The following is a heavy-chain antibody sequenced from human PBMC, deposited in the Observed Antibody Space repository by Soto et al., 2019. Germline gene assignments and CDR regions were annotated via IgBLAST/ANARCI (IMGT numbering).Heavy chain of an antibody. Sequence: RLSCAASGFTFSSYWMSWVRQAPGKGLEWVANIKQDGSEKYYVDPVKGRFTISRDNAKNSLYLQMNSLRAEDTAVYYCARITMIVVVNYGMDVWGQGTKVTVYS. CDR2: IKQDGSEK. V-gene: IGHV3-7*01. CDR1: GFTFSSYW. D-gene: IGHD3-22*01. CDR3: ARITMIVVVNYGMDV. J-gene: IGHJ6*02.